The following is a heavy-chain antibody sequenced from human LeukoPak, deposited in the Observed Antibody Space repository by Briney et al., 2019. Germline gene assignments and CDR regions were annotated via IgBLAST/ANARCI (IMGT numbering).Heavy chain of an antibody. Sequence: GGSLRLSCAVSGFTFSSYAISWVRQAPGKGLEWVSGISANGGSTYYADSVRGRFTISRDNSKNTLYLQMNSLRAEDTAVYYCAKVTKEGVPNIVVVPAPDFDYWGQGTLVTVSS. D-gene: IGHD2-2*01. J-gene: IGHJ4*02. CDR2: ISANGGST. CDR3: AKVTKEGVPNIVVVPAPDFDY. V-gene: IGHV3-23*01. CDR1: GFTFSSYA.